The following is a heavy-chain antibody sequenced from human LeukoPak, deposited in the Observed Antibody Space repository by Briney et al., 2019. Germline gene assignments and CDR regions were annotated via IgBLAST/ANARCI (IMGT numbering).Heavy chain of an antibody. CDR3: ARDDSGSYRSHAFDI. J-gene: IGHJ3*02. D-gene: IGHD1-26*01. Sequence: SETLSLTCTVSGYSISSGYYWGWIRQPPGKGLEWIGSIYHSGSTYYNPSLKSRVTISVDTSKNQFSLKLSSVSAADTAVYYCARDDSGSYRSHAFDIWGQGTMVTVSS. V-gene: IGHV4-38-2*02. CDR2: IYHSGST. CDR1: GYSISSGYY.